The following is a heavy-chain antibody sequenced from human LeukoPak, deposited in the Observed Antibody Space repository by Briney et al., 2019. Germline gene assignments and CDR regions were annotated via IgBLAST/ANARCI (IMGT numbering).Heavy chain of an antibody. Sequence: SETLSLTCTVSGGSISSYYWSWIRQPPGKGLEWIGYIYYSGSTNYNPSLKSRVTISVDTSKNQFSLKLSSVTAADTAVYYCAKDLRPVAGTPESCGWGQGTLVTVSS. CDR2: IYYSGST. CDR1: GGSISSYY. V-gene: IGHV4-59*01. D-gene: IGHD6-19*01. CDR3: AKDLRPVAGTPESCG. J-gene: IGHJ4*02.